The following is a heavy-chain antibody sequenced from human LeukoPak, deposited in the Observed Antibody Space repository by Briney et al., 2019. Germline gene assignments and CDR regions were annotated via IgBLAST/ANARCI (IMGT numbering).Heavy chain of an antibody. D-gene: IGHD5-18*01. CDR1: GGSFSGCY. Sequence: SDTLSLTRAVCGGSFSGCYRSWIPQPPAKGLEGIGESNHSGSTNYNPSLKSRVTLSVDTSKNQFSLKLSSVAAADKAVYYCARGHRYSYGYRGEFDYWGQGTLVTVSS. CDR2: SNHSGST. CDR3: ARGHRYSYGYRGEFDY. V-gene: IGHV4-34*01. J-gene: IGHJ4*02.